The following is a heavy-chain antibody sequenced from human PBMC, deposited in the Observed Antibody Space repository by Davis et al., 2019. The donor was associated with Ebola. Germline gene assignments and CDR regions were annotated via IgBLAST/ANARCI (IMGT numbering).Heavy chain of an antibody. J-gene: IGHJ5*02. CDR3: ARGITGTTMRGGWVWFDP. Sequence: MPSETLSLTCAVSGGSISSGGYSWSWIRQPPGKGLEWIGYIYHSGSTYYNPSLKSRVTISVDRSKNQFSLKLSSVTAADTAVYYCARGITGTTMRGGWVWFDPWGQGTLVTVSS. CDR1: GGSISSGGYS. D-gene: IGHD1-7*01. CDR2: IYHSGST. V-gene: IGHV4-30-2*01.